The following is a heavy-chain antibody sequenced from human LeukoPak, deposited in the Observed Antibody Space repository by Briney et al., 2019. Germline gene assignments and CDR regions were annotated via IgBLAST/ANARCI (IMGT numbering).Heavy chain of an antibody. CDR2: INPNTGGT. D-gene: IGHD3-10*01. V-gene: IGHV1-2*02. J-gene: IGHJ4*02. Sequence: ASVKVSCKASGYVFTAYYIHWVRRPPGQGLEWVAWINPNTGGTNYAQNFQGRVSLTRDTSISTAYMELRGLRFDDTALYYCARDEEMTSGSGAGYCFEHWGQGTLVTVSS. CDR3: ARDEEMTSGSGAGYCFEH. CDR1: GYVFTAYY.